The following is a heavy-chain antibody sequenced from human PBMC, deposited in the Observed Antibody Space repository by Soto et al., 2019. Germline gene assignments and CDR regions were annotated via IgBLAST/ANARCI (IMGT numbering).Heavy chain of an antibody. J-gene: IGHJ4*02. CDR1: GGSISRYY. Sequence: QVQLQASGPGLVKPSETLSLTCTVSGGSISRYYWNWIRQSPGKGLEWIGYIYYSGSTKYNPSLKSRVTISIDTSKTHFSLDLNSVTAADTAVYYCARSGLREEYYFDSWGQGTWVTVSS. CDR2: IYYSGST. CDR3: ARSGLREEYYFDS. D-gene: IGHD4-17*01. V-gene: IGHV4-59*01.